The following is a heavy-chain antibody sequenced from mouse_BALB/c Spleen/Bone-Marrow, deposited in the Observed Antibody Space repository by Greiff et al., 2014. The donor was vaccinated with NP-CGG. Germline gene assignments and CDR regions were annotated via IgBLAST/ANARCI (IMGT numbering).Heavy chain of an antibody. J-gene: IGHJ1*01. Sequence: VQLKESGGGLVQPGGSRKLSCTASGFTFSSSGMYWVRQAPEKGLEWVAYISSDSDSFYYADTVKGRFTISRDNAKNTLFLQMTSLKSEDTAMYYCARDKDSDWYFDLWGPGTSVTVSS. V-gene: IGHV5-17*02. CDR1: GFTFSSSG. CDR3: ARDKDSDWYFDL. CDR2: ISSDSDSF.